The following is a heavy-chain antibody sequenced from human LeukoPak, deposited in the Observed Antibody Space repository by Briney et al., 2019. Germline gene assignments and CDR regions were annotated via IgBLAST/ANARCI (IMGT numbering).Heavy chain of an antibody. CDR2: IYYSGST. J-gene: IGHJ4*02. D-gene: IGHD3-22*01. CDR3: AREHDSSGYFDY. CDR1: GGSISSYY. V-gene: IGHV4-59*01. Sequence: SETLSLTCTVSGGSISSYYWSWIRQPPGKGLEWIGYIYYSGSTNYNPSLKSRVTISVGTSKNQFSLKLSSVTAADTAVYYCAREHDSSGYFDYWGQGTLVTVSS.